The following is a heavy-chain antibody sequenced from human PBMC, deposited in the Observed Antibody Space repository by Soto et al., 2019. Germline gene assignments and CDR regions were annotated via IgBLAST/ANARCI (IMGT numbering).Heavy chain of an antibody. V-gene: IGHV4-61*01. J-gene: IGHJ6*02. CDR3: ARDRARDYDFWSGYYTSEDYYYGMDV. CDR1: GGSVSSGSYY. CDR2: IYYSGST. D-gene: IGHD3-3*01. Sequence: LSLTCTVSGGSVSSGSYYWSWIRQPPGKGLEWIGYIYYSGSTNYNPSLKSRVTISVDTSKNQFSLKLSSVTAADTAVYYCARDRARDYDFWSGYYTSEDYYYGMDVWGQGTTVTVSS.